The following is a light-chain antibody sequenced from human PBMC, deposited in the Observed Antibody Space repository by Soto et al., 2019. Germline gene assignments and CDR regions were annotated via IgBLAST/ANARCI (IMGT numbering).Light chain of an antibody. CDR2: DND. J-gene: IGLJ1*01. CDR1: SSNIGDNY. Sequence: QSVLTQPPSVSAAPGQQVTISCFGSSSNIGDNYVSWSQHLPGTAPKLVVYDNDRRPSGIPGRFSGSKSGTSATLVITGLQSGDEADYYCGTWDDRLDGNYVFGTGAKLTVL. V-gene: IGLV1-51*01. CDR3: GTWDDRLDGNYV.